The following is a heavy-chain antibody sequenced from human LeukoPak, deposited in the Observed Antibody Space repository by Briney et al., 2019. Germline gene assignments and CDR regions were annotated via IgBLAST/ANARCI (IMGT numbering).Heavy chain of an antibody. Sequence: PAGSLGLSCAASGFTVSSNFMNWVHQAPGKGLEWVSDYADPGKGRFTISRDNSKNMLYLQMTSLRAEDTAVYYCARDLLGGGTFDIWGQGTMVTVSS. J-gene: IGHJ3*02. CDR1: GFTVSSNF. V-gene: IGHV3-53*01. D-gene: IGHD3-16*01. CDR3: ARDLLGGGTFDI.